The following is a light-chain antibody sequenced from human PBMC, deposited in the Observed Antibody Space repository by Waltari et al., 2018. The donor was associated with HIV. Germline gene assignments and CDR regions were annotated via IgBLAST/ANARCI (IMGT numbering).Light chain of an antibody. CDR1: SSDVGGYEY. Sequence: QSALTQPRPVSGSPGQSVTLSCTGTSSDVGGYEYVSWYQQHPGKAPKVIISDVSRRPSGVPDRFSASKSGNTASLTISGLQAADEADYFCCSYASNYILIFGGGTKLTVL. CDR3: CSYASNYILI. CDR2: DVS. V-gene: IGLV2-11*01. J-gene: IGLJ2*01.